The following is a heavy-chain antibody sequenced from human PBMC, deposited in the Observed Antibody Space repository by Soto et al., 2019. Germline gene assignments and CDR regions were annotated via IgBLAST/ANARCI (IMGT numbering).Heavy chain of an antibody. J-gene: IGHJ4*02. Sequence: QVQLQQWGAGLLKPSETLSLTCAVYGGSFSGYYWSWIRQPPGKGLEWIGEINHSGSTNYNPSLKSRVTISVDXSKNQFSLKLSSXTAADTAVYYCARGGYSGYAHWGQGTLVTVSS. CDR1: GGSFSGYY. D-gene: IGHD5-12*01. CDR2: INHSGST. V-gene: IGHV4-34*01. CDR3: ARGGYSGYAH.